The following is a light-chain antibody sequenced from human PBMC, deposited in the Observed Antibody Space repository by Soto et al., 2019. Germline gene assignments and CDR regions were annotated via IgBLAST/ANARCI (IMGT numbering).Light chain of an antibody. CDR2: EVN. CDR1: SSDVGGYNY. Sequence: QSALTQPPSASGSPGQSVTIPCTGTSSDVGGYNYVSWYQQHPGKAPKLMIYEVNKRPSGVPDRFSGSKSGNTASLTVSGLQAEDEADYYCSSYGGSSNLVFGGGTKVTVL. V-gene: IGLV2-8*01. CDR3: SSYGGSSNLV. J-gene: IGLJ2*01.